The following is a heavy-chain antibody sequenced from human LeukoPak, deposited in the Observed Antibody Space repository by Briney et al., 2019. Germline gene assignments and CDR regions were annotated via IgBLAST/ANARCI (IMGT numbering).Heavy chain of an antibody. V-gene: IGHV5-51*01. J-gene: IGHJ3*02. CDR1: GYSFTNYW. D-gene: IGHD2-15*01. CDR3: ARHLRGGGGWPAAFDI. CDR2: IYPGDSET. Sequence: GESLKISCKGSGYSFTNYWIAWVRQMPGKGLELMGIIYPGDSETKYSPSSQGQVTISADKSINTAYLQWSGLRASDTAIYYCARHLRGGGGWPAAFDIWGQGTMVIVSS.